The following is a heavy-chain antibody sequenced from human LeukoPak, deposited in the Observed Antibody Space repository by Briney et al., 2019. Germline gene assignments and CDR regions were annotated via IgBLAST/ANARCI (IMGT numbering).Heavy chain of an antibody. D-gene: IGHD4-17*01. CDR2: IIPILGIA. CDR3: ARDPGGDYVWFDP. J-gene: IGHJ5*02. V-gene: IGHV1-69*04. Sequence: ASVKVSCEASGGTFSSYAISWVRQAPGQGLEWMGRIIPILGIANYAQKFQGRVTITADKSTSTAYMELSSLRSEDTAVYYCARDPGGDYVWFDPWGQGTLVTVSS. CDR1: GGTFSSYA.